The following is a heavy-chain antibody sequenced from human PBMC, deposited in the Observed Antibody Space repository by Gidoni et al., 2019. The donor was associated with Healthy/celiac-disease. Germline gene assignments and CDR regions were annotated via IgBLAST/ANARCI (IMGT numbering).Heavy chain of an antibody. V-gene: IGHV1-46*01. Sequence: QVQLVQSGAELKKPGASVNVACKASGYTFTSYYMHWVRQAPGQGLEWMGIINPSGGSRSYAQKYQGRVTMTRETSTSTVYMELSSLRSEDTAVYDCTRGGGGAPFDYWGQGTLVTVSS. CDR2: INPSGGSR. CDR3: TRGGGGAPFDY. D-gene: IGHD2-21*01. CDR1: GYTFTSYY. J-gene: IGHJ4*02.